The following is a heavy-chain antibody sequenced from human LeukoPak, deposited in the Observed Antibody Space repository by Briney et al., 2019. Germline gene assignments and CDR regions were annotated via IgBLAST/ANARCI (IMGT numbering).Heavy chain of an antibody. CDR1: GGSISSHY. Sequence: SETLSLTCTVSGGSISSHYWSWIRQPPGKGLGWIGYIYYSGSTNYNPSLKSRVTISVDTSKNQFSLKLSSVTAADTAVYYCARDRGPHLFDYWGQGTLVTVSS. CDR2: IYYSGST. CDR3: ARDRGPHLFDY. V-gene: IGHV4-59*11. J-gene: IGHJ4*02.